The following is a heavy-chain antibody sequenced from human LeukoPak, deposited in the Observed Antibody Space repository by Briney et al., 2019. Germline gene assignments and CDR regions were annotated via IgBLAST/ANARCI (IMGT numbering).Heavy chain of an antibody. D-gene: IGHD4-23*01. Sequence: GRSLRLSCAASAFTFSKSWMSWVRQAPGKGLEWVANIDQDGSQKQYVDSVKGRFTISRDNSKNTLYLQMNSLRAEDTAVYYCARERRHDYGGAFDIWGQGTMVTVSS. CDR1: AFTFSKSW. CDR2: IDQDGSQK. J-gene: IGHJ3*02. V-gene: IGHV3-7*01. CDR3: ARERRHDYGGAFDI.